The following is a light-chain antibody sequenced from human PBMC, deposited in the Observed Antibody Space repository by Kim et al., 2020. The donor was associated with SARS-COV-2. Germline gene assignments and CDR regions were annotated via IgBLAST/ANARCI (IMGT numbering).Light chain of an antibody. Sequence: SYELTQPPSVSVSPGQTASITCSGDKLGDKYACWYQQKPGQSPVLVIYQDSKRPSGIPERFSGSNSGNTATLTFSGTQAMDEADYYCQAWDSSTVVFGG. J-gene: IGLJ2*01. CDR3: QAWDSSTVV. V-gene: IGLV3-1*01. CDR1: KLGDKY. CDR2: QDS.